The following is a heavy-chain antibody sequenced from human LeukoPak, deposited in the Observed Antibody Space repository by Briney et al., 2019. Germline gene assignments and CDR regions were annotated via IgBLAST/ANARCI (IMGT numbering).Heavy chain of an antibody. CDR1: GDIFTNDG. Sequence: GASVKVSCKASGDIFTNDGISWVRQAPGQGLEWMGWISAYNGDTNYAQKVQGRVTMTTDTSTNTAYMELRSLGSDDTAVYYCARDIDWVFEYWGQGTLVTVSS. J-gene: IGHJ4*02. CDR2: ISAYNGDT. CDR3: ARDIDWVFEY. V-gene: IGHV1-18*01. D-gene: IGHD3-9*01.